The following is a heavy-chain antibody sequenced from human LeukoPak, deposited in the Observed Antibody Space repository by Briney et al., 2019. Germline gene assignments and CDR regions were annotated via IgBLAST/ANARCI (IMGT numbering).Heavy chain of an antibody. CDR2: IYSGGST. J-gene: IGHJ4*02. D-gene: IGHD6-13*01. V-gene: IGHV3-66*01. CDR1: GFTVSSNY. CDR3: AKAVSGSSSIQAH. Sequence: PGGSLRLSCAASGFTVSSNYMSWVRQAPGKGLEWVSVIYSGGSTYYADSVKGRFTISRDNSKNTPYLQMNSLRAEDTAVYYCAKAVSGSSSIQAHWGQGTLVTVSS.